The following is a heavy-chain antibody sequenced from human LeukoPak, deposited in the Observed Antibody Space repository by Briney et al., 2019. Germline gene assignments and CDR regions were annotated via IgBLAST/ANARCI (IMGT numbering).Heavy chain of an antibody. Sequence: AGGSLRLSCAASGFTFSNYGLHWVRQAPGKGLEWMALIWYDGSKRYYADSVQGRFTISRDDSKNTLFLQMNSLRAEDTAVYYCARVREGLMFDYWGQGTLVTVSS. CDR1: GFTFSNYG. D-gene: IGHD2-8*01. J-gene: IGHJ4*02. V-gene: IGHV3-33*08. CDR2: IWYDGSKR. CDR3: ARVREGLMFDY.